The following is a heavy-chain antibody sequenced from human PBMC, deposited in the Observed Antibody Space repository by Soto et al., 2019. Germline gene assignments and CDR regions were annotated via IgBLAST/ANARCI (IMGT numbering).Heavy chain of an antibody. Sequence: QVQLQESGPGLVKPSQTLSVTCTVSGGSLSRDNFFWSWVRQHPETGLEWVGYIYHTGAAYYNPSLKSRLTISLDTSKNRSSMSLISVTAADTAVYYYASEVISPATSYAFDIWGQGTMVTV. CDR2: IYHTGAA. J-gene: IGHJ3*02. V-gene: IGHV4-31*03. D-gene: IGHD1-26*01. CDR3: ASEVISPATSYAFDI. CDR1: GGSLSRDNFF.